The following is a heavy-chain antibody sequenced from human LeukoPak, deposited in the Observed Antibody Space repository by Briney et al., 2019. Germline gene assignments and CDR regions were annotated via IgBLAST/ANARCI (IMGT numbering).Heavy chain of an antibody. D-gene: IGHD2-2*01. Sequence: PSETLSLTCTVSGGSISSYYWSWIRQPAGKGLEWIGRIYTSGSTNYNPSLKSRVTMSVDTSKNQFSLKLSSVTAADTAVYYCARDAYCSSTSCYYYYMDVWGKGTTVTVSS. CDR1: GGSISSYY. V-gene: IGHV4-4*07. J-gene: IGHJ6*03. CDR2: IYTSGST. CDR3: ARDAYCSSTSCYYYYMDV.